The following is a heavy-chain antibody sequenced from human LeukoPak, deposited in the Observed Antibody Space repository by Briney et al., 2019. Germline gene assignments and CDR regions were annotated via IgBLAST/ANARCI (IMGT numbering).Heavy chain of an antibody. J-gene: IGHJ4*02. CDR3: ARGLLLGIFDY. CDR2: IYSGGST. V-gene: IGHV3-66*01. Sequence: QSGGSLRLSCAASGFTVSSNYMSWVRQAPGKGLEWVSVIYSGGSTYYADSVKGRFAISRDNSKNTLYLQMNSLRAEDTAVYYCARGLLLGIFDYWGQGTLVTVSS. D-gene: IGHD3-10*01. CDR1: GFTVSSNY.